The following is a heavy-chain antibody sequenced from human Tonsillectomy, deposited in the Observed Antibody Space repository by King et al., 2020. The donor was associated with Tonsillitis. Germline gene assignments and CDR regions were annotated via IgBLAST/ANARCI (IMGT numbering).Heavy chain of an antibody. V-gene: IGHV3-9*01. Sequence: QLVQSGGGLVQPGRSLRLSCAASGFTFDDYAMHWVRQAPGKGLEWVSGISWDSGSIGYADSVKGRFTISRDNAKDSLYLQMNSLRAEDTALYYCAKASVLLWVGETFSDAFDIWGQGTMVTVSS. CDR1: GFTFDDYA. D-gene: IGHD3-10*01. J-gene: IGHJ3*02. CDR2: ISWDSGSI. CDR3: AKASVLLWVGETFSDAFDI.